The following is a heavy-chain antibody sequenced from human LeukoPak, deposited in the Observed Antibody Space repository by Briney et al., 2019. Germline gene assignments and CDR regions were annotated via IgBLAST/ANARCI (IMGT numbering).Heavy chain of an antibody. V-gene: IGHV3-23*01. CDR1: GFTFSSYA. CDR3: ARPGCGGNCYYRMDV. CDR2: VSYDITRT. Sequence: GGSLRLSCAASGFTFSSYAMTWVRQAPGKGLEWISAVSYDITRTFYADSVKGQFAISRDNSRNTLFLQMNSLRADDTAVYYCARPGCGGNCYYRMDVWGKGTTVTVSS. J-gene: IGHJ6*04. D-gene: IGHD2-21*01.